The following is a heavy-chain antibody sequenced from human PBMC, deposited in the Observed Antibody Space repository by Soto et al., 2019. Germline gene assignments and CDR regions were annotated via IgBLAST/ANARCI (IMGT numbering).Heavy chain of an antibody. CDR1: GFTFSSYS. CDR2: ISSSSTI. D-gene: IGHD6-19*01. V-gene: IGHV3-48*01. CDR3: AGDTDPWLFDY. Sequence: PGGSLRLSCAASGFTFSSYSMNWVRQAPGKGLEWVSYISSSSTIYYADSVKDRFTISRDNAKNSLYLQMNSLRAEDTAVYYCAGDTDPWLFDYWGQGTLVTVSS. J-gene: IGHJ4*02.